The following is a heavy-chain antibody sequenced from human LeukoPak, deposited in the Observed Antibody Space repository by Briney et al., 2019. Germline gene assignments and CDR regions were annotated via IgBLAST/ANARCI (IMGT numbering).Heavy chain of an antibody. Sequence: GGSLGLSCAASGVTVSNNYMNWVRQAPGKGLEWVSLIYSGGSTYYADSVKGRFTISRDNSKNTLYLQMNSLRAEDTAVYYRARDPPAVAANTYGWGQGTLVTVSS. CDR2: IYSGGST. V-gene: IGHV3-66*01. CDR3: ARDPPAVAANTYG. CDR1: GVTVSNNY. D-gene: IGHD6-6*01. J-gene: IGHJ4*02.